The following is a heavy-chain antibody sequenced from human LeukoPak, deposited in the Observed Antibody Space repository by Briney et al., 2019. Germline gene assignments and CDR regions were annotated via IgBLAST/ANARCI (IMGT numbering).Heavy chain of an antibody. V-gene: IGHV4-4*07. CDR2: IYTSGST. J-gene: IGHJ6*03. CDR3: AREDSSGYYYYYYYYYMDV. Sequence: PSETLSLTCTVSGGSISSYYWSWIRQPAGKGLEWIGRIYTSGSTNYNPSLKSRVTMSVDTSKNQFSLKLSSVTAADTAVYYCAREDSSGYYYYYYYYYMDVWGKGTTVTISS. CDR1: GGSISSYY. D-gene: IGHD3-22*01.